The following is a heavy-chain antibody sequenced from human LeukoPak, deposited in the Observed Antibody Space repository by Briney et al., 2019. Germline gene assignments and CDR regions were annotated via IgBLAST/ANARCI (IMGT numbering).Heavy chain of an antibody. V-gene: IGHV3-23*01. D-gene: IGHD5-12*01. CDR1: GFTFSSYA. Sequence: GGSLRLSCVASGFTFSSYAMTWVRQAPGKGLEWVSGITSSGASAYYAASVKGRFTVSRDNSENTLYLQINNLSAEDSGTYYCVKDEDLYSPTWYLFEDGGQGSLVTVSS. CDR3: VKDEDLYSPTWYLFED. CDR2: ITSSGASA. J-gene: IGHJ4*02.